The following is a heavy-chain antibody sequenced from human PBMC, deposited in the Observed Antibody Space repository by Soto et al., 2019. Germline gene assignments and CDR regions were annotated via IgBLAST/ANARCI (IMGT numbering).Heavy chain of an antibody. V-gene: IGHV1-3*01. CDR1: GYSLTAYA. CDR3: ARYFFDYTGYFDY. CDR2: INADNSST. D-gene: IGHD2-8*02. Sequence: SVKVSCKTSGYSLTAYAMHWVRQAPGRSLEPMGWINADNSSTKVSERFQGRVTITRDTVANTVYLELSSLTSEDTAVYYCARYFFDYTGYFDYWGQGTPVTVSS. J-gene: IGHJ4*02.